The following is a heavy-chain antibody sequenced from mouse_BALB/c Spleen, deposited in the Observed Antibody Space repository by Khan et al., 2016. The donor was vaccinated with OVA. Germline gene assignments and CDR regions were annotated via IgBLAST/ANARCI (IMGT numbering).Heavy chain of an antibody. Sequence: QVQLQQSGAELVRPGVSVKISCKGSGYTFTDFAMHWVKQSHAKSLEWIGVISTYYGDASYNQKFKGKATVTVAKSSSPAYMDLARLTSEASAIYYCARGSGDSRFAYWGQGTLVTVSA. CDR2: ISTYYGDA. J-gene: IGHJ3*01. D-gene: IGHD2-13*01. CDR3: ARGSGDSRFAY. V-gene: IGHV1S137*01. CDR1: GYTFTDFA.